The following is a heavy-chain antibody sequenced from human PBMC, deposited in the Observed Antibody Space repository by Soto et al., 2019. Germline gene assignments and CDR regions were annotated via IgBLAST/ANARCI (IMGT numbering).Heavy chain of an antibody. CDR3: ARAGATIFGVVIFGYYYGMDV. Sequence: ASVKVSCMASGYTFTSYDINWVRQATGQGLECMGWMNPNSGNTGYAQKFQGRVTMTRNTSISTAYMELSSLRSEDTAVYYCARAGATIFGVVIFGYYYGMDVWG. V-gene: IGHV1-8*01. CDR1: GYTFTSYD. J-gene: IGHJ6*02. D-gene: IGHD3-3*01. CDR2: MNPNSGNT.